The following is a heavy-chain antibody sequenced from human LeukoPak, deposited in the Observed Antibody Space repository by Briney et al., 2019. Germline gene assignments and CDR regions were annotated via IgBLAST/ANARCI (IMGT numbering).Heavy chain of an antibody. CDR2: ITGTGGST. CDR3: AKGHSSGWYALSL. D-gene: IGHD6-13*01. V-gene: IGHV3-23*01. J-gene: IGHJ4*02. Sequence: PGGSLRLSCAASGFTFSNYAMDWVRQAPGKGLEWVSSITGTGGSTYYADSVKGRFTISRDNSKSTLYLQMNSLRAEDTAVYYCAKGHSSGWYALSLWGQGTLVTVSS. CDR1: GFTFSNYA.